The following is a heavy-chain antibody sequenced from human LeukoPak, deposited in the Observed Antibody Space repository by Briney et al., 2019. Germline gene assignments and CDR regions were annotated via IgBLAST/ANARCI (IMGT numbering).Heavy chain of an antibody. D-gene: IGHD3-3*01. V-gene: IGHV3-7*01. CDR1: GFTFSSYW. CDR2: IKQDGSEK. J-gene: IGHJ4*02. Sequence: PGGSLRLSCAASGFTFSSYWMSWVRQAPGKGLEWVANIKQDGSEKYYVDSVKGRFTISRDNAKNSLYLQMNSLRAEDTAVYYCAREDPGPYYDFWSGYYFDYWGQGTLVTVSS. CDR3: AREDPGPYYDFWSGYYFDY.